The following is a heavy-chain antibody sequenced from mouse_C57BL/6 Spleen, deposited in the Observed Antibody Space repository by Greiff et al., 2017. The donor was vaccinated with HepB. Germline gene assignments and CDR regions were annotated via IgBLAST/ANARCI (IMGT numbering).Heavy chain of an antibody. J-gene: IGHJ1*03. Sequence: VKLQQPGAELVKPGASVKMSCKASGYTFTSYWITWVKQRPGQGLEWIGDIYPGSGSTNYNEKFKSKATLTVDTSSSTAYMQLSSLTSEDSAVYYCAGSLYYGSSYGWYFDVWGTGTTVTVSS. CDR3: AGSLYYGSSYGWYFDV. CDR2: IYPGSGST. CDR1: GYTFTSYW. D-gene: IGHD1-1*01. V-gene: IGHV1-55*01.